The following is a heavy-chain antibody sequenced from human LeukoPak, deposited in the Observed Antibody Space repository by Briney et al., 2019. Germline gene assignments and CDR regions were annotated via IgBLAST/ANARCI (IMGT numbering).Heavy chain of an antibody. CDR2: ISGSGGST. CDR3: AKGLQDYGDCNDY. J-gene: IGHJ4*02. Sequence: GGSLRLSCAASGFTVSSSYAMSWVRPAPGKGLEWVSAISGSGGSTYYADSVKGRFTISRDNSKNTLYLQMNSLRAEDTAVYYCAKGLQDYGDCNDYWGQGTLVTVSS. V-gene: IGHV3-23*01. D-gene: IGHD4-17*01. CDR1: GFTVSSSYA.